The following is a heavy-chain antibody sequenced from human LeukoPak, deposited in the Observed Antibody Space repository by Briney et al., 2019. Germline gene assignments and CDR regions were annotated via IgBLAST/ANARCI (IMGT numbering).Heavy chain of an antibody. CDR1: GFRFDGYV. J-gene: IGHJ4*02. V-gene: IGHV3-9*01. CDR2: ISWNSGII. D-gene: IGHD6-19*01. Sequence: GRSLRLSCAASGFRFDGYVMHWVRQAPGKGLEWVSGISWNSGIIGYVDSVKGRFTISRDNAKNSLYLQMNSLRAEDTAVYCCAREVSSGWYGVLNFDYWGQGTPVTVSS. CDR3: AREVSSGWYGVLNFDY.